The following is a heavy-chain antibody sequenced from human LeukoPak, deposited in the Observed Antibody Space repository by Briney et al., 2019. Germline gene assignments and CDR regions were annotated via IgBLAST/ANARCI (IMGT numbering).Heavy chain of an antibody. J-gene: IGHJ3*02. CDR3: ARKNDFEI. CDR2: IYYSGST. Sequence: SETLSLTCTVSGDSISRSSYYWGWIRQPPGEGLEWIGTIYYSGSTYYNPSLKSRVTISVDTSKNQFSLRLTSVTAADTAVYYCARKNDFEIWGQGTLVTVSS. V-gene: IGHV4-39*07. CDR1: GDSISRSSYY. D-gene: IGHD2/OR15-2a*01.